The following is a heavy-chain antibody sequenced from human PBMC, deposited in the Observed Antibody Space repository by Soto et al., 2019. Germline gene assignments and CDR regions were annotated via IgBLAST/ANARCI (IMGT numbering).Heavy chain of an antibody. V-gene: IGHV1-8*01. CDR3: ARGHGVRGVKNYYMDV. CDR1: GYTFTSYD. CDR2: MNPNSGNT. Sequence: ASVKVSCKASGYTFTSYDINWVRQATGQGLEWMGWMNPNSGNTGYAQKFQGRVTMTRNTSISTAYMELSSLRSEDTAVYYCARGHGVRGVKNYYMDVWGKGTTVTVSS. J-gene: IGHJ6*03. D-gene: IGHD3-10*01.